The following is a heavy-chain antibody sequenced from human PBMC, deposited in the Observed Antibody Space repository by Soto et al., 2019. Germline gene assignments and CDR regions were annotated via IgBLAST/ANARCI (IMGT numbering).Heavy chain of an antibody. V-gene: IGHV1-69*01. Sequence: QVLLVQSGAEVKKPGSSVKVSCKASGGTFSSYAVSWVRQAPGQGLEWMGGIIPISGTANYAQKFQGRVTITADESTSTAYMGLSSLGSEDTAVYYCARSQGSSTSLEIYYYYYYGMDVWGQGTTVTVSS. CDR2: IIPISGTA. CDR3: ARSQGSSTSLEIYYYYYYGMDV. D-gene: IGHD2-2*01. J-gene: IGHJ6*02. CDR1: GGTFSSYA.